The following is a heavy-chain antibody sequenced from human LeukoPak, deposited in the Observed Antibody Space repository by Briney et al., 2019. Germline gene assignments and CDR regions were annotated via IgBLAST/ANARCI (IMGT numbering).Heavy chain of an antibody. D-gene: IGHD6-13*01. V-gene: IGHV4-4*02. Sequence: PSETLSLTCAVSSGSIFNSNWWSWVRQPPGKGLEWIGQIFHSGSTSYSPSLKSRVTISVDTSKNQFSLKLSSVTAADTAVYYCARWGYSSSWSLYYFDYSYFDYWGQGTLVTVSS. CDR2: IFHSGST. CDR1: SGSIFNSNW. J-gene: IGHJ4*02. CDR3: ARWGYSSSWSLYYFDYSYFDY.